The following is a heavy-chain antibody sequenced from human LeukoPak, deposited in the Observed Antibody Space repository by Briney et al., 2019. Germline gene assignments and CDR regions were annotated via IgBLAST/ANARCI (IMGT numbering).Heavy chain of an antibody. D-gene: IGHD4-23*01. CDR1: GGTFSSYT. J-gene: IGHJ3*02. CDR2: IIPILGIA. V-gene: IGHV1-69*02. CDR3: ARGYVGGNSRDAFDI. Sequence: ASVKVSCKASGGTFSSYTISWVRHAPGQGLEWVGRIIPILGIANYAQKFQGRVTSTADKSTSTAYMELSSLRSEDTAVYYCARGYVGGNSRDAFDIWGQGTMVTVSS.